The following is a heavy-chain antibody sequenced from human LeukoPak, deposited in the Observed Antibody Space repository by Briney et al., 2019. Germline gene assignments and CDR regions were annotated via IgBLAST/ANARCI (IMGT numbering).Heavy chain of an antibody. CDR1: GGSFSGYY. Sequence: PSETLSLTCAVYGGSFSGYYWSWIRQPPGKGLEWIGEINHSGSTNYNPSLKSRVTISVDTSKNQFSLKLSSVTAADTAVYYCARGAGSYDSSGFYPYYYYYYYMDVWGKGTTVTVSS. D-gene: IGHD3-22*01. CDR2: INHSGST. V-gene: IGHV4-34*01. CDR3: ARGAGSYDSSGFYPYYYYYYYMDV. J-gene: IGHJ6*03.